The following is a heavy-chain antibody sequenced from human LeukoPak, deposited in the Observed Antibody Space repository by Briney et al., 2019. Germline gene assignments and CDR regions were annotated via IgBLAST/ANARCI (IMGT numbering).Heavy chain of an antibody. CDR3: TRGGWYFDL. V-gene: IGHV3-23*01. CDR2: ISGSGGST. CDR1: GFTFRIYA. Sequence: PGGSLRLSCAGSGFTFRIYAMSWVRQAPGKGLEWVSAISGSGGSTYYADSVKGRFTISRDNSKNTLYLQMNNLRAEDTAVYYCTRGGWYFDLWGRGTLVTVSS. J-gene: IGHJ2*01.